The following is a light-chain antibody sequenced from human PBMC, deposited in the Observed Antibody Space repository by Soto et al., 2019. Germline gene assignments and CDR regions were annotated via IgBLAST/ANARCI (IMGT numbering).Light chain of an antibody. Sequence: QSALTQPPSASRSPGQSVTISCPGNNSEVGGYNYVSWNQQPPGKAPKLMIYEVSKRPSGVPDRFSGSKSGNTASLTVSGLQAEDEADYYCSSYAGSNNFGVFGTGTKVTVL. J-gene: IGLJ1*01. CDR1: NSEVGGYNY. CDR3: SSYAGSNNFGV. V-gene: IGLV2-8*01. CDR2: EVS.